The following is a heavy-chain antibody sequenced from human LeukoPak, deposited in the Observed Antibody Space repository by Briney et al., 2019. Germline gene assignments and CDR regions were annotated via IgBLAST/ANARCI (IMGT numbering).Heavy chain of an antibody. CDR2: ISGDGGST. CDR1: GFIFDNYA. CDR3: ARESETSGWYDY. V-gene: IGHV3-43*02. D-gene: IGHD6-19*01. J-gene: IGHJ4*02. Sequence: GETLGLSCAAPGFIFDNYAIHWVRQAPGKGLEWVSLISGDGGSTFYADSVRGRFTISRDNTRKSLSLQMSSLRSEDTALYYCARESETSGWYDYWGQGTLVTVSS.